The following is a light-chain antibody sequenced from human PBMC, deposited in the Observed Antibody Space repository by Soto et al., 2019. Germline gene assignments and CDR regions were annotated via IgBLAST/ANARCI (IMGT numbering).Light chain of an antibody. V-gene: IGKV3-11*01. CDR3: QQRSSWPFT. CDR2: ATS. CDR1: QSVTNNY. Sequence: ESVLTQSPGTLSLSPGERATLSCRATQSVTNNYFAWYQQKPGQAPRLLIYATSNRATGIPARFSGSGSGTDFTLTISSLEPEDFAVYYCQQRSSWPFTFGPGTKVDIK. J-gene: IGKJ3*01.